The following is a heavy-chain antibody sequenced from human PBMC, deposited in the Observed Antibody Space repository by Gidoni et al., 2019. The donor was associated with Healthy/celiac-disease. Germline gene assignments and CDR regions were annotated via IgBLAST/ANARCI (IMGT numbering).Heavy chain of an antibody. D-gene: IGHD3-9*01. V-gene: IGHV3-9*01. CDR1: GFTFVDYA. CDR3: ARADYDILTGYCDY. CDR2: ISWNSGSI. Sequence: EVQLVESGGGLVQPGRSLRLSCAASGFTFVDYAMHWVRQAPGKGLEWVSGISWNSGSIGYADSGKGRFTISRDNAKNSLYLQMNSLRAEDTALYYCARADYDILTGYCDYWGQGTLVTVSS. J-gene: IGHJ4*02.